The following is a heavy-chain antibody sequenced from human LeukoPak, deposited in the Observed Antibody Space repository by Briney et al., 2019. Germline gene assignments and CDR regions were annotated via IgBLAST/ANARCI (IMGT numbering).Heavy chain of an antibody. D-gene: IGHD3-10*01. CDR2: IYYSGST. V-gene: IGHV4-59*01. J-gene: IGHJ4*02. CDR3: ARTHYGFDY. Sequence: PSETLSLTCTVSGGSIGSYYWSWIRQPPGKGLEWIGYIYYSGSTNYNPSPKSRVTISVDTSKNQFSLKLSSVTAADTAVYYCARTHYGFDYWGQGTLVTVSS. CDR1: GGSIGSYY.